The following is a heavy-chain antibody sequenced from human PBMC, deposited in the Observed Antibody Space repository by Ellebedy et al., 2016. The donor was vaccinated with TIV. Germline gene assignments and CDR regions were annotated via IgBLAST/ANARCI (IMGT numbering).Heavy chain of an antibody. CDR1: GFSFRSYW. J-gene: IGHJ5*02. D-gene: IGHD3-16*01. CDR2: IYQDGSQI. CDR3: ARRGSYGDYAVQINSWFDT. V-gene: IGHV3-7*01. Sequence: GESLKISCAASGFSFRSYWMTWVRQAPGKGLEWVANIYQDGSQIYYVDSVKGRFTISRDNADNSLFLQMNSLRAEDTAVYYCARRGSYGDYAVQINSWFDTWGRGTLVAVSS.